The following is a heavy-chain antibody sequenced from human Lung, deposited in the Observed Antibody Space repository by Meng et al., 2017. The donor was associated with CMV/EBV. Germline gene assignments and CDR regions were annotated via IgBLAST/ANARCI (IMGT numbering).Heavy chain of an antibody. Sequence: GGSXRLXCVASGFTFINVWMSWVRQAPGKGLEWVGRIKSKPDGGTTDYAAPVKGRFSISRDDSLNTLYLEMNSLEPEDTAVYFCATEGYCADGVCSFLAFDFXGQGTKVTVSS. D-gene: IGHD2-8*01. CDR1: GFTFINVW. CDR3: ATEGYCADGVCSFLAFDF. J-gene: IGHJ3*01. V-gene: IGHV3-15*01. CDR2: IKSKPDGGTT.